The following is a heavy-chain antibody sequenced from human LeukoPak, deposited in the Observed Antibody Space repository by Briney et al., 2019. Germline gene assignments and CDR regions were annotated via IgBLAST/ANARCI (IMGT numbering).Heavy chain of an antibody. D-gene: IGHD6-13*01. CDR3: ARESGIAAALDL. CDR2: ISYDGSNK. V-gene: IGHV3-30*03. J-gene: IGHJ5*02. CDR1: GFTFSSYA. Sequence: GGSLRLSCAASGFTFSSYAMHWVRQAPGKGLEWVAVISYDGSNKYYADSVKGRFTISRDNAKNTLYLQMNSLRAEDTAVYYCARESGIAAALDLWGQGTLVTVSS.